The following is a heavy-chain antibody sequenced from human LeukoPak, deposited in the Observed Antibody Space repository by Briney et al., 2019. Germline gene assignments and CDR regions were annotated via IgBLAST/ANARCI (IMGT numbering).Heavy chain of an antibody. CDR3: ARDRPYYFDY. Sequence: GGSLRLSCITSGFTFGDYGLSWVRQAPGKGLEWVGFIRSKAYGATTEYAASLKDRFTISRDDSKSIAYLQVNSLRAEDTAVYYCARDRPYYFDYWGQGTLVTVSS. J-gene: IGHJ4*02. CDR2: IRSKAYGATT. V-gene: IGHV3-49*04. CDR1: GFTFGDYG.